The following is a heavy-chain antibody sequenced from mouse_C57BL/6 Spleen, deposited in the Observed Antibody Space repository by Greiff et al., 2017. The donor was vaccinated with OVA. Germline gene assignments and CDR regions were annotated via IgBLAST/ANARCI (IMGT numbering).Heavy chain of an antibody. CDR3: AYSNYPYYAMDY. J-gene: IGHJ4*01. D-gene: IGHD2-5*01. Sequence: QVHVKQSGAELVKPGASVKISCKASGYAFSSYWMNWVKQRPGKGLEWIGQIYPGDGDTNYNGKFKGKATLTADKSSSTAYMQLSSLTSEDSAVYFCAYSNYPYYAMDYWGQGTSVTVSS. CDR2: IYPGDGDT. V-gene: IGHV1-80*01. CDR1: GYAFSSYW.